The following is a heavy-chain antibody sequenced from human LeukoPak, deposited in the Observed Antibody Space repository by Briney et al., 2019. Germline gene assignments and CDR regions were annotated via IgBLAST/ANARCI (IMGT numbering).Heavy chain of an antibody. V-gene: IGHV3-30*04. J-gene: IGHJ6*03. CDR1: GFTFSSYA. CDR3: AKDWGAEGSGSYCMDV. CDR2: ISYDGSNK. D-gene: IGHD3-10*01. Sequence: RAGGSLRLSCAASGFTFSSYAMHWVRQAPGKGLEWVAVISYDGSNKYYADSVKGRFTISRDNSKNTLYLQMNSLRAEDTAVYYCAKDWGAEGSGSYCMDVWGKGTTVTISS.